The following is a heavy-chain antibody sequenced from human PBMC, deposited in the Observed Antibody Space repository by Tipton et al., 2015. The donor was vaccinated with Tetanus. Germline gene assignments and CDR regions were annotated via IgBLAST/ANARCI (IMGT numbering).Heavy chain of an antibody. V-gene: IGHV4-31*03. Sequence: TLSLTCTVFGGSISSGGHYWSWIRQHPGKGLEWIGDIYYSGSTYYNPSLKGRVTISVDTSKNQFSLKLNSVTAADTAVYYCARDQARGARGWNYFDYWGQGTLVTVSS. CDR3: ARDQARGARGWNYFDY. CDR2: IYYSGST. J-gene: IGHJ4*02. D-gene: IGHD1-26*01. CDR1: GGSISSGGHY.